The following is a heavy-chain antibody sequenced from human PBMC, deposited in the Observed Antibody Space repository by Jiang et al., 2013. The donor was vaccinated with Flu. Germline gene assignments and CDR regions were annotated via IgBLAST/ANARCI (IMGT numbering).Heavy chain of an antibody. J-gene: IGHJ6*04. CDR1: GGSISSYY. V-gene: IGHV4-59*08. D-gene: IGHD2-15*01. CDR2: IYYSGST. CDR3: ARSQVDPYYYYGMDV. Sequence: GPGLVKPSETLSLTCTVSGGSISSYYWSWIRQPPGKGLEWIGYIYYSGSTNYNPSLKSRVTISVDTSKNQFSLKLSSVTAADTAVYYCARSQVDPYYYYGMDVWGKGPRSPSPQ.